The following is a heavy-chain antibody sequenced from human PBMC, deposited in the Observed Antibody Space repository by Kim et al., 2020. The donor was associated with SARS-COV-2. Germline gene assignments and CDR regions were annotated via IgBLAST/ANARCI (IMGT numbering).Heavy chain of an antibody. Sequence: GGSLRLSCAASGFTFRSSVIYWVRQAPRKGLEWVSAITGSDTTTSYADSVNGRFTISRDNSKNTVYLQMNSLRADDTAVYYCAKLAVRAYYNGDDYWGQGTLVTVSS. D-gene: IGHD3-10*01. CDR2: ITGSDTTT. V-gene: IGHV3-23*01. CDR3: AKLAVRAYYNGDDY. J-gene: IGHJ4*02. CDR1: GFTFRSSV.